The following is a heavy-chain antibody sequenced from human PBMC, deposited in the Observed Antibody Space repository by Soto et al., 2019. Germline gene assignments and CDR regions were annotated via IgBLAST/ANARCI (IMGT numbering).Heavy chain of an antibody. CDR1: GFTFSNAW. CDR3: TTDLRLSDDFWSGYFDY. Sequence: GGSLRLSCAASGFTFSNAWMSWVRQAPGKGLEWVGRIKSKTDGGTTDYAAPVKGRFTISRDDSKNTLYLQMNSLKTEDTAVYYCTTDLRLSDDFWSGYFDYWGQGTLVTVSS. CDR2: IKSKTDGGTT. V-gene: IGHV3-15*01. J-gene: IGHJ4*02. D-gene: IGHD3-3*01.